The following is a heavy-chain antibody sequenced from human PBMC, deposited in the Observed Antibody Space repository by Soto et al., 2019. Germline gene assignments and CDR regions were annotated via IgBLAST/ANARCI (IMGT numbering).Heavy chain of an antibody. CDR2: INPTYGGA. J-gene: IGHJ6*02. D-gene: IGHD1-1*01. CDR1: GYTFSDSY. Sequence: ASVKVSCKASGYTFSDSYIHWVRQAPGQGLEWLGWINPTYGGATYGQRFQGRVTMTRDTSISTAYMDLRSLRSDDTAVYYCARDGERDTGLNFYYYLHGMDAWGQGTRVTVSS. CDR3: ARDGERDTGLNFYYYLHGMDA. V-gene: IGHV1-2*02.